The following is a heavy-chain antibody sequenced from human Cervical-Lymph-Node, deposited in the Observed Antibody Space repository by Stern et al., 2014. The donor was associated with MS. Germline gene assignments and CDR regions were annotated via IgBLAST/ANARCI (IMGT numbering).Heavy chain of an antibody. Sequence: EVQLVESGGGLVQPGGSLRLSCAASGFTFSSYWLNWVRQAPGKGLEWGANIKEDESETYYVDSVKGRFTISRDNAKNSLYLQMNSLRAEDTAVYYCARGSDTWGQGTLVTVSS. D-gene: IGHD2-15*01. J-gene: IGHJ5*02. V-gene: IGHV3-7*01. CDR3: ARGSDT. CDR2: IKEDESET. CDR1: GFTFSSYW.